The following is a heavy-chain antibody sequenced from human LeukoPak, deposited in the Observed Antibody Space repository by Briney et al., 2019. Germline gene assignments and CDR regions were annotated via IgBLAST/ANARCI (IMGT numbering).Heavy chain of an antibody. D-gene: IGHD3-10*01. V-gene: IGHV1-2*02. CDR1: GYTFTGYY. J-gene: IGHJ4*02. CDR2: INPNSGGI. Sequence: ASVTVSCKASGYTFTGYYIHWVRQAPGQGLEWMGWINPNSGGIDYAQKFQGRVTMTRDTSISTAYMELSGLRSDDTAVYYCARDRYGSGSYYTGALRYWGQGTLVTVSS. CDR3: ARDRYGSGSYYTGALRY.